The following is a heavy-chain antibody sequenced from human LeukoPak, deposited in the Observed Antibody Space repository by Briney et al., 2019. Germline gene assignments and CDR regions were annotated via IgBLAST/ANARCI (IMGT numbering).Heavy chain of an antibody. Sequence: GRSLRLSCAASGFTFSSYGMHWVRQAPGKGLEWVAVISYDGSNKYYADSVKGRFTISRDNSKNTLYLQMNSLRAEDTAVYYCAKEGVVAAPFIDYWGQGTLVTVSS. D-gene: IGHD2-15*01. CDR2: ISYDGSNK. V-gene: IGHV3-30*18. CDR3: AKEGVVAAPFIDY. CDR1: GFTFSSYG. J-gene: IGHJ4*02.